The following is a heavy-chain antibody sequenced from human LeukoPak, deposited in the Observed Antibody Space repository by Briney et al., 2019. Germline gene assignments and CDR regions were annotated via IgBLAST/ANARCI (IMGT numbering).Heavy chain of an antibody. Sequence: SETLSLTCAVYGGSFSAYYWSWIRQPPRKGLEWIGENNHSGSTNYNPSLKSRVTISVDTSNNQFSLKLNSVTAADTAVYYCARYGRCSSTSCYYYFDYWGQGTLVTVSS. J-gene: IGHJ4*02. V-gene: IGHV4-34*01. CDR2: NNHSGST. D-gene: IGHD2-2*01. CDR3: ARYGRCSSTSCYYYFDY. CDR1: GGSFSAYY.